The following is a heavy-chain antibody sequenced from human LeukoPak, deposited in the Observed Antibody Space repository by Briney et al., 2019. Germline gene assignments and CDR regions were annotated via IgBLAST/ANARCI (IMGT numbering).Heavy chain of an antibody. J-gene: IGHJ4*02. Sequence: SETLSLTCIVSGGSINSYYWSWIRQPPGKGLEWIGYIYYSGSTNYNPSLKSRVTISVDTSKNQFSLKLSSVTAADTAVYYCARQDGRLRLGELSLSPIDYWGQGTLVTVSS. CDR2: IYYSGST. D-gene: IGHD3-16*02. V-gene: IGHV4-59*08. CDR3: ARQDGRLRLGELSLSPIDY. CDR1: GGSINSYY.